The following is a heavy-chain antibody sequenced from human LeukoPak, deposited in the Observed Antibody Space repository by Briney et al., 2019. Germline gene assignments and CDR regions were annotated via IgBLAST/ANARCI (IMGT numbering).Heavy chain of an antibody. D-gene: IGHD4-11*01. CDR3: ARDRNYPRDQFDY. V-gene: IGHV3-23*01. CDR1: GFTFGSYA. J-gene: IGHJ4*02. Sequence: GGSLRLSCAASGFTFGSYAMSWVRQAPGKGLEWVSAISGGGESPWYADSVRGRSTISRDNSKNTVSLQMQSLRAEDTAVYFCARDRNYPRDQFDYWGQGTLVTVSS. CDR2: ISGGGESP.